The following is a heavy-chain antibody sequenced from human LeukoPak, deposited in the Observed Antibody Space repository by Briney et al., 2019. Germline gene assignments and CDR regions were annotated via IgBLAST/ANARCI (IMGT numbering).Heavy chain of an antibody. D-gene: IGHD3-22*01. V-gene: IGHV4-31*03. J-gene: IGHJ3*01. Sequence: SETLSLTCTVSGASITSGAYYWTWIRQRPGKGLEWIGYIYYSGSTYYKSSLKSRVSISRDTSKNQFSLKLTSVTAADAAVYYCARGDNSGYDSHAFDFWGQGTLVTVSA. CDR1: GASITSGAYY. CDR3: ARGDNSGYDSHAFDF. CDR2: IYYSGST.